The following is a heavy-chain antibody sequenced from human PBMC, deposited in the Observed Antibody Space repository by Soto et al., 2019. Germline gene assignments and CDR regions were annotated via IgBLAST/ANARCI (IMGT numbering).Heavy chain of an antibody. CDR2: ISYDGSNK. CDR3: AKGGTAGEFDY. Sequence: QVQLVESGGGVVKPAGSLRLSCAASGFAFSDYFMSWIRQAPGKGLEWVAVISYDGSNKYYADSVKGRFTISRDNSKNTLYLQMNSLRAEDTAVYYCAKGGTAGEFDYWGQGTLVTVSS. V-gene: IGHV3-30*18. CDR1: GFAFSDYF. J-gene: IGHJ4*02. D-gene: IGHD6-13*01.